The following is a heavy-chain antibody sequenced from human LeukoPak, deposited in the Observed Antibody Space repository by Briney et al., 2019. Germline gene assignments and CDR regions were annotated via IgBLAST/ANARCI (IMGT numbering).Heavy chain of an antibody. CDR3: ARGLGYCGSTSCRNWFDP. D-gene: IGHD2-2*01. J-gene: IGHJ5*02. Sequence: PSETLSLTCAVYGGSFSGYYWSWIRQPPGKGLEWIGEINHSGSTNYNPSLKSRVTISVDTSKNQFSLKLGSVTAADTAVYYCARGLGYCGSTSCRNWFDPWGQGTLVTVSS. V-gene: IGHV4-34*01. CDR2: INHSGST. CDR1: GGSFSGYY.